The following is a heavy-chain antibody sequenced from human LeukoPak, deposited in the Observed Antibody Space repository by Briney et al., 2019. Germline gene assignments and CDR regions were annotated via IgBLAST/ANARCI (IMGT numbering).Heavy chain of an antibody. D-gene: IGHD3-16*02. V-gene: IGHV1-18*01. CDR2: ISPYNGNT. J-gene: IGHJ4*02. CDR1: GYTFRNYG. Sequence: ASVKVSCKTSGYTFRNYGITWVRQIPGQGLEWMGWISPYNGNTNYAQKLQGRVTMTTDTSTSTAYMELRSLRSDDTAVYYCARPRYDYVWGSYRYTGFDYWGQGTLVTVSS. CDR3: ARPRYDYVWGSYRYTGFDY.